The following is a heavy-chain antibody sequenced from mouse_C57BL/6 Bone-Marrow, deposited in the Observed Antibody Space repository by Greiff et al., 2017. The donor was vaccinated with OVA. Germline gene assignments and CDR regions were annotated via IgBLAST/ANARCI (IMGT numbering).Heavy chain of an antibody. CDR1: GYTFSDYG. V-gene: IGHV5-17*01. CDR3: ARTSDGSSYGNFDV. D-gene: IGHD1-1*01. CDR2: ISSGSSTI. Sequence: EVQLVESGGGLVKPGGSLKLSCAASGYTFSDYGMHWVRQAPEKGLEWVAYISSGSSTIYYDDTVKGRFTISRNNAKNTLFLQMTRLRSEHTAMYYCARTSDGSSYGNFDVRGTGTTVSVSS. J-gene: IGHJ1*03.